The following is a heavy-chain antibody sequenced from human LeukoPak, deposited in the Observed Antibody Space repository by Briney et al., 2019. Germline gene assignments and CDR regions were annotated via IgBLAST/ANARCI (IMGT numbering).Heavy chain of an antibody. Sequence: GATVKISCKASGSTFTDYYMHWVQQAPGKGLEWMGRVDPEDGEAIYAEKFQGRVTITADTSTDTAYMELSSLRSEDTAVYYGATIGELLDYWGQGTLVTVSS. V-gene: IGHV1-69-2*01. CDR1: GSTFTDYY. J-gene: IGHJ4*02. D-gene: IGHD1-26*01. CDR3: ATIGELLDY. CDR2: VDPEDGEA.